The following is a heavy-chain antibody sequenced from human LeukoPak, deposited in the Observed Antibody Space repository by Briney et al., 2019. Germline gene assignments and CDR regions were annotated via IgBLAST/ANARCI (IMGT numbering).Heavy chain of an antibody. CDR2: ISNSGST. Sequence: SETLSLTCTVSGASISNYSWSWIRQPPGKGLEWIGYISNSGSTNFNPSLKSRVTISVDTSKNQFSLKLSSVTAADTAVYYCARDKWGSSSVDYWGQGTLVTVSS. CDR3: ARDKWGSSSVDY. V-gene: IGHV4-59*01. D-gene: IGHD6-6*01. J-gene: IGHJ4*02. CDR1: GASISNYS.